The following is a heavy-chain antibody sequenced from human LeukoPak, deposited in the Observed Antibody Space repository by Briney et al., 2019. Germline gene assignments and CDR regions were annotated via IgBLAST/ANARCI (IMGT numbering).Heavy chain of an antibody. CDR2: INWNDGST. D-gene: IGHD2-15*01. V-gene: IGHV3-20*04. CDR3: ARGGVVVAATYYYYMDV. J-gene: IGHJ6*03. Sequence: PGGSLRLSCAASGFTFDDYGMSWVRQAPGKGLEWVSGINWNDGSTGYADSVMGRFTISRDNAKNSLYLQMNSLRAEDTALYYCARGGVVVAATYYYYMDVWGKGTTVTVSS. CDR1: GFTFDDYG.